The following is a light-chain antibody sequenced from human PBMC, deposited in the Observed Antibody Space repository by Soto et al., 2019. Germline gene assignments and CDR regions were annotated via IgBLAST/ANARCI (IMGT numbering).Light chain of an antibody. Sequence: EVVLTQSPVTLSLSPGERATLSCRASQSVSSSYLAWYQQKPGQAPRLLIYGASSRATGIPDRFSGSGSGTDFTLTISRLEPEDFEVYYCQQYGSSPETFGQGTKVDIK. V-gene: IGKV3-20*01. CDR1: QSVSSSY. CDR3: QQYGSSPET. J-gene: IGKJ1*01. CDR2: GAS.